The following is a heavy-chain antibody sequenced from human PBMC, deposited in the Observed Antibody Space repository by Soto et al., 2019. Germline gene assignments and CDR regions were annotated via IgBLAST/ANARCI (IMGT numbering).Heavy chain of an antibody. J-gene: IGHJ4*02. D-gene: IGHD2-15*01. CDR3: AREPTRPYCSGGRCVGGFDY. CDR2: IIPIFGTA. V-gene: IGHV1-69*01. Sequence: QVQLVQSGAEVKKPGSSVKVSCKASGGTFSSYAISWVRQAPGQGLEWMGGIIPIFGTANYAQKFQGRVTITADESTSTAYMELSSLRSADTAVHYCAREPTRPYCSGGRCVGGFDYWGQGTLVTVSS. CDR1: GGTFSSYA.